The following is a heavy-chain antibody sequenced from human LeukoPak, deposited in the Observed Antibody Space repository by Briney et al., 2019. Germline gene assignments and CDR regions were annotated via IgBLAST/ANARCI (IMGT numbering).Heavy chain of an antibody. CDR3: ARHAGNWFDP. Sequence: SETLSLTCTVSGGSISSYYWSWFRQPPGKGLEWIGYIYYSGSTNYNPSLKSRVTISVDTSKNQFSLKLSSVTAADTAVYYCARHAGNWFDPWGQGTLVTVSS. D-gene: IGHD3-10*01. CDR2: IYYSGST. CDR1: GGSISSYY. J-gene: IGHJ5*02. V-gene: IGHV4-59*08.